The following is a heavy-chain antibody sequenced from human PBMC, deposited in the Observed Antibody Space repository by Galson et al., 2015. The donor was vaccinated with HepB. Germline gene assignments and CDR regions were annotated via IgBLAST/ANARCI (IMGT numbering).Heavy chain of an antibody. CDR2: ISSSSSYI. J-gene: IGHJ5*02. CDR3: AREGTSPTMIAHWNKDLRFDP. Sequence: SLRLSCAASGFTFSSYSMNWVRQAPGKGLEWVSSISSSSSYIYYADSVKGRFTISRDNAKNSLYLQMNSLRAEDTAVYYCAREGTSPTMIAHWNKDLRFDPWGQGTLVTVSS. V-gene: IGHV3-21*01. CDR1: GFTFSSYS. D-gene: IGHD3-22*01.